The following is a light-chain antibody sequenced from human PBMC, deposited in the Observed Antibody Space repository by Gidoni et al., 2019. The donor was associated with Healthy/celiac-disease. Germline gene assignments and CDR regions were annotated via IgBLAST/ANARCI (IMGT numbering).Light chain of an antibody. CDR3: QVWDSSSDLWV. CDR1: NIGSKS. CDR2: DDS. Sequence: SFLLPHPPSGSLAPGQTARITCGGNNIGSKSVHWYQQKPGQAPVLVVYDDSDRPSGIPERFSGSNSGNTATLTISRVEAGDEADYYCQVWDSSSDLWVFGGGTKLTVL. V-gene: IGLV3-21*02. J-gene: IGLJ3*02.